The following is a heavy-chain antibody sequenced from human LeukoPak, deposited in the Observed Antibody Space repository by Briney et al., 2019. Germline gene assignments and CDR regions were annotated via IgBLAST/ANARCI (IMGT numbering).Heavy chain of an antibody. Sequence: GGSLRLSCAASGFTFSSYAMHWVRQAPGKGLEWVAVISYDGSNKHYADSVKGRFTISRDNSKNTLYLQMNSLRAEDTAVYYCARDDAGTSAYYFDYWGQGTLVTVSS. V-gene: IGHV3-30*04. CDR3: ARDDAGTSAYYFDY. J-gene: IGHJ4*02. CDR2: ISYDGSNK. D-gene: IGHD2-2*01. CDR1: GFTFSSYA.